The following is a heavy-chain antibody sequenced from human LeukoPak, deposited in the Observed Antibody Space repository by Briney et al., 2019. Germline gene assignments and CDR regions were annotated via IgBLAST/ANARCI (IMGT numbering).Heavy chain of an antibody. V-gene: IGHV3-48*03. Sequence: GGSLRLSCAASGFTFSSFEMNWVRQAPGKGLEWVSYISSSGSTIYYADSVKGRFTISSDNAKNSLYLQMNSLRVEDTAVYYCARDGGYGDNKYDYWGQGTLVTVSS. CDR2: ISSSGSTI. D-gene: IGHD4-17*01. J-gene: IGHJ4*02. CDR3: ARDGGYGDNKYDY. CDR1: GFTFSSFE.